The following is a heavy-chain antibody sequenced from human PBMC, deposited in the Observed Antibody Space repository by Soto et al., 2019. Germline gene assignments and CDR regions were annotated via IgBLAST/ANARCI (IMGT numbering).Heavy chain of an antibody. J-gene: IGHJ4*02. CDR3: ARATYDFGSRGYRRAVIDN. D-gene: IGHD3-22*01. CDR2: MNPNSGNT. Sequence: QVQLVQSGAEVKKPGASVKVSCKASGYSFTSYDINWVRQATGQGLEWMGWMNPNSGNTGHAQKFQGRVTLTRNTSERTASMELSSLRSEDTAVYYCARATYDFGSRGYRRAVIDNWGQGTLVTVSS. CDR1: GYSFTSYD. V-gene: IGHV1-8*01.